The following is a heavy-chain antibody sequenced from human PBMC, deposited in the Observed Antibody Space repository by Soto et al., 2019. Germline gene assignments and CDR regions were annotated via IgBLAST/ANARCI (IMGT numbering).Heavy chain of an antibody. CDR1: GIIFSNAW. V-gene: IGHV3-15*01. D-gene: IGHD6-19*01. Sequence: EVQLVESGGRLVRPGESLRLSCAASGIIFSNAWMSWVRQAPGKGLEWVGLIKKKADGGTAVYAAPLKGRFTISRDDSKNTLYLEMSSLKTEDTAVYYCRTQWLDWGQGTLVTVSS. CDR3: RTQWLD. J-gene: IGHJ4*02. CDR2: IKKKADGGTA.